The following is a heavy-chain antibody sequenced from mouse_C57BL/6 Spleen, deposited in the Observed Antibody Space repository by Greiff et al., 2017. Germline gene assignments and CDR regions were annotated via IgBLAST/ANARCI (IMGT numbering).Heavy chain of an antibody. CDR1: GYTFTSYW. Sequence: QVQLKQPGAELVKPGASVKLSCKASGYTFTSYWMQWVKQRPGQGLEWIGEIDPSDSYTNYNQKFKGKATLTVDTSSSTAYMQLSSLTSEDSAVYYCARLDDWGQGTLVTVSA. CDR2: IDPSDSYT. J-gene: IGHJ3*01. CDR3: ARLDD. V-gene: IGHV1-50*01.